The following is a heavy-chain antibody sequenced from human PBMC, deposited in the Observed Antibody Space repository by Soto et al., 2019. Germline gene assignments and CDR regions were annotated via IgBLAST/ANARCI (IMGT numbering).Heavy chain of an antibody. V-gene: IGHV1-8*01. CDR3: ARGPSNWGVDY. D-gene: IGHD7-27*01. CDR1: AYTFTSYD. Sequence: QVQLVQSGAEVKKPGASVKVSCKAAAYTFTSYDINWVRQATGQDFEWMGWMNPNNGNTAYAQKFQGRVTMTRDTSKSTAFMELSSLTSEDTAVYYCARGPSNWGVDYWGQGTLVTVSS. CDR2: MNPNNGNT. J-gene: IGHJ4*02.